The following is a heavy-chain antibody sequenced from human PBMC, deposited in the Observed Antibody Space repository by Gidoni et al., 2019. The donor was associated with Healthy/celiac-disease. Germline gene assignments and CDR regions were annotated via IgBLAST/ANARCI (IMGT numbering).Heavy chain of an antibody. D-gene: IGHD2-2*01. J-gene: IGHJ5*02. CDR2: INHSGST. Sequence: GLEWIGEINHSGSTNYNPSLKSRITISVDTSKNQFSLKLSSVTAADTAVYYCARVGSGYCSTTNCYPPWGQGTLVTVSS. CDR3: ARVGSGYCSTTNCYPP. V-gene: IGHV4-34*01.